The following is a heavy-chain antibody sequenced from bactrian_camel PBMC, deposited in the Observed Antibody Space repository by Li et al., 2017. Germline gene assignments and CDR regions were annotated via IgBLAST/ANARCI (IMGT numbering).Heavy chain of an antibody. CDR2: IKSGGDST. Sequence: VQLVESGGGLVQPGGYLRLACTASGFTFGTYDMKWTRQAPGKGLEWVSEIKSGGDSTYYADSVKGRFTISRDNAKNTGYLQMNNLKPEDTAVYYCVMATYAVWGQGTQVTVS. CDR1: GFTFGTYD. V-gene: IGHV3S40*01. J-gene: IGHJ4*01. D-gene: IGHD3*01. CDR3: VMATYAV.